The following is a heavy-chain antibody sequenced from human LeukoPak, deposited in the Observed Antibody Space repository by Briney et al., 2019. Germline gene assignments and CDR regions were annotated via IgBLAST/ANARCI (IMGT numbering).Heavy chain of an antibody. D-gene: IGHD2-8*02. CDR3: AKEYYVLLVYALGGSFDY. CDR2: ISGNGRST. J-gene: IGHJ4*02. CDR1: GFTFSSYA. V-gene: IGHV3-23*01. Sequence: GGSLRLSCAASGFTFSSYAMSWVRLAPGKGLEWVSTISGNGRSTYYGDSVKGRFTISRDNSKNTLSLQMNSLRAEDTAVYYCAKEYYVLLVYALGGSFDYWGRGTLVTVSS.